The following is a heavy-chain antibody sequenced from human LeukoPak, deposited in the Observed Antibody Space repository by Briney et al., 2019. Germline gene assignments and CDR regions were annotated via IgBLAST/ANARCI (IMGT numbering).Heavy chain of an antibody. D-gene: IGHD3-22*01. J-gene: IGHJ3*02. V-gene: IGHV3-33*08. CDR3: ARKALYDSSIIASDI. CDR2: ISFDGSKK. CDR1: GFTFSTYG. Sequence: GGSLRLSCAASGFTFSTYGMHWVRQPPGKGLEWVAVISFDGSKKYYADSVKGRFRIYRDNSKNTLFLQMNSLRAEDTAVYYCARKALYDSSIIASDIWGQGRMVTVSS.